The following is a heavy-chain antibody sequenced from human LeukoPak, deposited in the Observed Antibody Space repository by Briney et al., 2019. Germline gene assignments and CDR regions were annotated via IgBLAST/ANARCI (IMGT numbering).Heavy chain of an antibody. D-gene: IGHD6-13*01. CDR3: ARGGIAAAGSPYYYMDV. CDR2: ISAYNGNT. V-gene: IGHV1-18*04. J-gene: IGHJ6*03. Sequence: ASVKVSCKASGYTFTSYYMHWVRQAPGQGLEWMGWISAYNGNTNYAQKLQGRVTMTTDTSTSTAYMELRSLRSDDTAVYYCARGGIAAAGSPYYYMDVWGKGTTVTVSS. CDR1: GYTFTSYY.